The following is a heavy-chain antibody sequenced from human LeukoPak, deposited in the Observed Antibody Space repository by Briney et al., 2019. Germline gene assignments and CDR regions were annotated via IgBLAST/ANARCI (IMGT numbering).Heavy chain of an antibody. CDR3: ARAGTRRITIFGVAHAFDI. CDR2: IIPILGIA. V-gene: IGHV1-69*04. CDR1: GGTFSSYA. D-gene: IGHD3-3*01. J-gene: IGHJ3*02. Sequence: SVKVSCKASGGTFSSYAISWVRQAPGQGLEWMGRIIPILGIANYAQKFQGRVTITADKSTSTAYMELSSLRSEDTAVYYCARAGTRRITIFGVAHAFDIWGQGTMVTVSS.